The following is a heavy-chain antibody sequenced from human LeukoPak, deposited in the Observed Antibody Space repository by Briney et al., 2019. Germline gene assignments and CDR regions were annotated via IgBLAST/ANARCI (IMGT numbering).Heavy chain of an antibody. J-gene: IGHJ4*02. Sequence: GGSLRLSCTASGFTFSNFVMTWVRQAPGKGPEWVSAITAAGTDTFYADSVKGRFTISRDSSKNTLYLQMNSLRAEDTAVYYCAKDRSGSYSGFDYWGQGTLVTVSS. CDR3: AKDRSGSYSGFDY. CDR1: GFTFSNFV. CDR2: ITAAGTDT. V-gene: IGHV3-23*01. D-gene: IGHD1-26*01.